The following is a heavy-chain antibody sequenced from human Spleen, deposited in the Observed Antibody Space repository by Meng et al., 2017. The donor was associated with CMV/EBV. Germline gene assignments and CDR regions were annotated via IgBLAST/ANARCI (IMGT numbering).Heavy chain of an antibody. Sequence: KVSCKGSGYSFSNYWIGWVRQMPGKGLEWMGIIFPGDSDTRYSPSFQGQVTISTDESISTAYLQWSSLTASDTAMYYCAKTMYDNVWGSYRPDLYFDYWGQGSLVTVSS. CDR1: GYSFSNYW. D-gene: IGHD3-16*02. V-gene: IGHV5-51*01. CDR3: AKTMYDNVWGSYRPDLYFDY. J-gene: IGHJ4*02. CDR2: IFPGDSDT.